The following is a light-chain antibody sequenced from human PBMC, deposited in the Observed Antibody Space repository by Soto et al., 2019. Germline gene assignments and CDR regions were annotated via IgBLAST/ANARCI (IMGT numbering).Light chain of an antibody. CDR2: STS. CDR3: LLYYGGQLGV. Sequence: QAVVNQEPSLTVSPGGTVTLTCASSTGAVTSGYYPNWFQQKPGQAPRALIYSTSNKYSWTPARFSGSLLGGKAALTLSGLQPEDEAEYYCLLYYGGQLGVFGGGTKLTVL. V-gene: IGLV7-43*01. CDR1: TGAVTSGYY. J-gene: IGLJ2*01.